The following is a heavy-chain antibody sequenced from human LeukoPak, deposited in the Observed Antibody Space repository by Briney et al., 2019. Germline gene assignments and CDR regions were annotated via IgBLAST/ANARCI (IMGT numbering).Heavy chain of an antibody. Sequence: GGSLRLSCAASGFTFSSYGMHWVRQAPGKGLEWVAVISYDGSNRYYADSVKGRFTISRDNSKNTLYLQMNSLRAEDTAVYYCAKDLVGYYGSGTDGAVFDYWGQGTLVTVSS. D-gene: IGHD3-10*01. CDR3: AKDLVGYYGSGTDGAVFDY. CDR1: GFTFSSYG. J-gene: IGHJ4*02. CDR2: ISYDGSNR. V-gene: IGHV3-30*18.